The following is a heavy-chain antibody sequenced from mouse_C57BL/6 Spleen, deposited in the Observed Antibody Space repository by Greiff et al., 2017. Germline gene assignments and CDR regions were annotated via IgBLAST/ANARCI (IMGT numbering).Heavy chain of an antibody. J-gene: IGHJ2*01. CDR1: GYTFTSYW. CDR3: ALYYSNNYFDY. D-gene: IGHD2-5*01. V-gene: IGHV1-64*01. CDR2: IHPNSGST. Sequence: QVKLQQPGAELVKPGASVKLSCKASGYTFTSYWMHWVQQRPGQGLEWIGMIHPNSGSTNYNEKFKSKDTLTVDKSSSTAYMQLSSLTSAYSAVYYWALYYSNNYFDYWGQGTTLTVSS.